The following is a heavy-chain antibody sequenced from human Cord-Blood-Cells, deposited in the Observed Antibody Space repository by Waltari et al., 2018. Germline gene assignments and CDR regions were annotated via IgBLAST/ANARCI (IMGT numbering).Heavy chain of an antibody. CDR1: GYSISSGYY. D-gene: IGHD4-4*01. CDR2: IYHSGSN. V-gene: IGHV4-38-2*02. CDR3: ARDATVTTGFR. J-gene: IGHJ4*02. Sequence: GQLQGSGPGLVKPSETLSLTCTVSGYSISSGYYWGWIRQPPGKGLEWIGSIYHSGSNYYNPSLKSRVTISVDTSKNQFSLKLSSVTAADTAVYYCARDATVTTGFRWGQGTLVTVSS.